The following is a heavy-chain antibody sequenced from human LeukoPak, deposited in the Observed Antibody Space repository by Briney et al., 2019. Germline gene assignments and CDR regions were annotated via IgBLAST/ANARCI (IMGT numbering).Heavy chain of an antibody. V-gene: IGHV3-23*01. J-gene: IGHJ4*02. CDR1: GFTFSNYW. CDR2: ISGRSGTT. Sequence: GGSLRLSCTGSGFTFSNYWMSWVRQAPGKGLEWVSAISGRSGTTYYADSVKGRFTISRDNSKNTLYLQMNSLRAGDTAVYYCAKVGTVYFPLDFWGQGTLVTVSS. D-gene: IGHD2/OR15-2a*01. CDR3: AKVGTVYFPLDF.